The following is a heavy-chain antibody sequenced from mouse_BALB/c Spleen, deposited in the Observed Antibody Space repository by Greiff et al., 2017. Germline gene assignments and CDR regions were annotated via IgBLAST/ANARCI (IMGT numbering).Heavy chain of an antibody. V-gene: IGHV2-9*02. CDR2: IWAGGST. Sequence: VQLQESGPGLVAPSQSLSITCTVSGFSLTSYGVHWVRQPPGKGLEWLGVIWAGGSTNYNSALMSRLSISKDNSKSQVFLKMNSLQTDDTAIYYCVRDQTGGFDYWGQGTTLTVSS. CDR3: VRDQTGGFDY. CDR1: GFSLTSYG. J-gene: IGHJ2*01.